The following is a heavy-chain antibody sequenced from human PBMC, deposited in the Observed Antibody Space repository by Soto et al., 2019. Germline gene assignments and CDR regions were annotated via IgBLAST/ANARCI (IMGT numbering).Heavy chain of an antibody. CDR1: GFTVSSNY. CDR2: IYSGGST. V-gene: IGHV3-66*01. Sequence: GGSLRLSCVASGFTVSSNYMNWVRQAPGKGLEWVSIIYSGGSTNYADSVKGRFTISRDNSKNTLYLQMNSLRAEDTAVYYCARSGYSYGDDGFDIWGQGTMVTVSS. D-gene: IGHD5-18*01. CDR3: ARSGYSYGDDGFDI. J-gene: IGHJ3*02.